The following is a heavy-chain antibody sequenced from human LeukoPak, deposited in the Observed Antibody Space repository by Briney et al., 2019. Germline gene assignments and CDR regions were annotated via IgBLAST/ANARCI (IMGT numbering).Heavy chain of an antibody. J-gene: IGHJ4*02. CDR1: GYTFTGYY. D-gene: IGHD5-18*01. CDR3: ARDGEYSYGRIDY. V-gene: IGHV1-2*02. Sequence: ASVKVSCKASGYTFTGYYMHWVRQAPGQGLEWMGWINPNSGGTNYAQKFQGRVTMTRDTSISTAYMELSRLRSDDTAVYYCARDGEYSYGRIDYWGQGTLVTVSS. CDR2: INPNSGGT.